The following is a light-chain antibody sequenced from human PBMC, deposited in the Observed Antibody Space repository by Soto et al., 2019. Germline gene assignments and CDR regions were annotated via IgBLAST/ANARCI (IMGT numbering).Light chain of an antibody. CDR2: EVS. CDR1: SSDVGGYNY. Sequence: QSVLTQPASVSGSPGQSITISCTGSSSDVGGYNYVSWYQQHPGKAPKLMIYEVSNRPSRVSNRFSGSKSGNTASLTISGLQSEDEADYYCAAWDDSLNGLYVFGTGTKLTVL. V-gene: IGLV2-14*01. CDR3: AAWDDSLNGLYV. J-gene: IGLJ1*01.